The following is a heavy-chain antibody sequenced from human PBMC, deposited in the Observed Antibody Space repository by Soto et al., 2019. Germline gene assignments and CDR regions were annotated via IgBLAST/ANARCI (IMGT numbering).Heavy chain of an antibody. D-gene: IGHD3-22*01. CDR1: GASVNNGGHY. V-gene: IGHV4-61*08. CDR2: IYYSGNT. Sequence: QVHLQESGPGLVKPSETLSLTCTVSGASVNNGGHYWSWIRQPPGKGLEWLGYIYYSGNTYYNPSLHTRVTMSVDVSKNQSSLRLPSVTAADTAIYYCARGGGPYDSSAYHFDSWGQGALVTLSS. CDR3: ARGGGPYDSSAYHFDS. J-gene: IGHJ5*01.